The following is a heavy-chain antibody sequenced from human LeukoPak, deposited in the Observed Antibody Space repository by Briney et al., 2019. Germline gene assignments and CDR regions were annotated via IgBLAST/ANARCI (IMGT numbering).Heavy chain of an antibody. Sequence: ASVKVSCKASGSIFSDYAIQWVRQAPGQGLEWMGWINAGNGKTKYSQKFQGRVTITRDTSASTAYMELSGLRSEDTAVYYCARARWTSTVTTYYLDYWGQGTLVTVSS. CDR1: GSIFSDYA. J-gene: IGHJ4*02. CDR3: ARARWTSTVTTYYLDY. V-gene: IGHV1-3*01. D-gene: IGHD4-17*01. CDR2: INAGNGKT.